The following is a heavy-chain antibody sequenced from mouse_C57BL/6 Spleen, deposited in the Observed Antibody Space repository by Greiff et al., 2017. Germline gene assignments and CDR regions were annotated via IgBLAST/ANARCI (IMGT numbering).Heavy chain of an antibody. CDR3: TRAYSNYVRTWFAY. CDR2: ISSGGDYI. CDR1: GFTFSSYA. J-gene: IGHJ3*01. V-gene: IGHV5-9-1*02. D-gene: IGHD2-5*01. Sequence: EVQGVESGEGLVKPGGSLKLSCAASGFTFSSYAMSWVRQTPEKRLEWVAYISSGGDYIYYADTLKGRFTISRDNARNTLYLQMSSLKSEDTAMYYCTRAYSNYVRTWFAYWGQGTLVTVSA.